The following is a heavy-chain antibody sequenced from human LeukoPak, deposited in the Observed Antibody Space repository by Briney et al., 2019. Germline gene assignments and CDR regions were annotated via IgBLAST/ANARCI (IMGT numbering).Heavy chain of an antibody. J-gene: IGHJ4*02. V-gene: IGHV3-15*01. CDR3: TTDYYDYVWGSYRPDY. D-gene: IGHD3-16*02. CDR1: GFTFSNAW. Sequence: PGGSLRLSCAASGFTFSNAWMSWARQAPGKGLEWVGRIKSKTDGGTTDYAAPMKGRFTISRDDSKNTLYLQMNSLKTEDTAVYYCTTDYYDYVWGSYRPDYWGQGTLVTVSS. CDR2: IKSKTDGGTT.